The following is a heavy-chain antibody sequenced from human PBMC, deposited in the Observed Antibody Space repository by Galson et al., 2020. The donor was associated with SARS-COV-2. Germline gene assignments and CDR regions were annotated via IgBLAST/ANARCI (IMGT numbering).Heavy chain of an antibody. D-gene: IGHD3-9*01. CDR3: ARQILTGYYSFYYFDY. CDR1: GGSISSSSYY. CDR2: IYYSGST. Sequence: SETLSLTCPVSGGSISSSSYYWGWLRQPPGKGLEWIGSIYYSGSTYYNPSLTSRVTISVDTSKNQFSLKLSSVTAADTAVYYCARQILTGYYSFYYFDYWGQGTLVTVSS. V-gene: IGHV4-39*01. J-gene: IGHJ4*02.